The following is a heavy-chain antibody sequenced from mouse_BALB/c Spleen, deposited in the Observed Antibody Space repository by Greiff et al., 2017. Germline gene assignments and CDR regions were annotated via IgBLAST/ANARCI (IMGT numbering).Heavy chain of an antibody. CDR3: ARGAYDYDVDY. Sequence: EVNLVESGGGLVKPGGSLKLSCAASGFTFSDYYMYWVRQTPEKRLEWVATISDGGSYTYYPDSVKGRFTISRDNAKNNLYLQMSSLKSEDTAMYYCARGAYDYDVDYWGQGTTLTVSS. CDR1: GFTFSDYY. V-gene: IGHV5-4*02. CDR2: ISDGGSYT. J-gene: IGHJ2*01. D-gene: IGHD2-4*01.